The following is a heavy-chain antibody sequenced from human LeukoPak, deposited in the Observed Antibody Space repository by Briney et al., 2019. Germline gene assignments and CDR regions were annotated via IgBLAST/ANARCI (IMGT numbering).Heavy chain of an antibody. CDR2: LNPNSGNT. J-gene: IGHJ6*02. CDR3: ARGSSGAYYYYGMDV. V-gene: IGHV1-8*01. CDR1: GYTFTSYD. D-gene: IGHD6-19*01. Sequence: ASVKVSCKASGYTFTSYDINWVRQATGQGLEWMGWLNPNSGNTGYAQRFQGRATMTRNTSISTAYMELSSLRSEDTAVYYCARGSSGAYYYYGMDVWGQGTTVTVSS.